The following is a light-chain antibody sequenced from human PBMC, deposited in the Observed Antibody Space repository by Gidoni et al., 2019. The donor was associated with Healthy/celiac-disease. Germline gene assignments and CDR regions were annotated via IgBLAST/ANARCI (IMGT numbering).Light chain of an antibody. CDR1: SSNIGSNT. CDR3: AAWDDSLNGWV. J-gene: IGLJ3*02. CDR2: SNN. Sequence: QSVLTQPPSASVTPGQRVTISCSGSSSNIGSNTVTWYQQLPGTAPKLLIYSNNQRTSGIPGRFSGSKSGTSATLAISGLQSEDEADYYCAAWDDSLNGWVFGGGTKLTVL. V-gene: IGLV1-44*01.